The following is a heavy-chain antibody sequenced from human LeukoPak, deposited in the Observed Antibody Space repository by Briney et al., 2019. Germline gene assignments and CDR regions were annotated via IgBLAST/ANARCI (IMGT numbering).Heavy chain of an antibody. Sequence: GRSLRLSCAASGFTFDDYAMHWVRQAPGKGMEWVSGISWNSGTIGYADSVKGRFTISRDNAKNSLYLQMNSLRAEDTALYYCAKASGGGYLDYWGQGTLVTLSS. CDR3: AKASGGGYLDY. V-gene: IGHV3-9*01. CDR2: ISWNSGTI. J-gene: IGHJ4*02. D-gene: IGHD3-16*01. CDR1: GFTFDDYA.